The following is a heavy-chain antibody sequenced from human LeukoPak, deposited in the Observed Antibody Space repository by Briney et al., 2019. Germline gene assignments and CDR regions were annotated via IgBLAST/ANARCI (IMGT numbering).Heavy chain of an antibody. J-gene: IGHJ4*02. CDR2: IRKDESLQ. CDR3: TRVSGGYDMSDY. Sequence: GGSLRLSCAASGFTFSSFWMSWVRQAPGKGLEWVANIRKDESLQYYVDSVEGRFTISRDNAKNSLYLQMNTLRADDTAVYYCTRVSGGYDMSDYWGQGTLVTVSS. V-gene: IGHV3-7*03. D-gene: IGHD3-9*01. CDR1: GFTFSSFW.